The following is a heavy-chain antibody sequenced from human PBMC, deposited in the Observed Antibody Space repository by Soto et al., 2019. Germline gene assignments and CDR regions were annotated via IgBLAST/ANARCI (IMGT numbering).Heavy chain of an antibody. CDR2: INAGNGNT. J-gene: IGHJ6*02. D-gene: IGHD3-10*01. CDR3: ARDYSEDGSGSYLVYYYYYGMDV. CDR1: GYTFTSYA. V-gene: IGHV1-3*01. Sequence: ASVKVSCKASGYTFTSYAMHWVRQAPGQRLEWMGWINAGNGNTKYSQKFQGRVTITRDTSASTAYMELSSLRSEDTAVYYCARDYSEDGSGSYLVYYYYYGMDVWGQGTTVTV.